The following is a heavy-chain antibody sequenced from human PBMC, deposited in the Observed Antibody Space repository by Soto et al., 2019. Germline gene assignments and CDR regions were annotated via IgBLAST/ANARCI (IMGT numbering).Heavy chain of an antibody. CDR3: ARGKQWLVGGRRHNWFDP. CDR2: IKSDGSST. Sequence: GGSLRLSCAASGLTFSSYWMHWVRQAPGKGLVWVSRIKSDGSSTSYADSVKGRFTISRDTSKNQFSLKLSSVTAADTAVYYCARGKQWLVGGRRHNWFDPWGQGTLVTVSS. CDR1: GLTFSSYW. V-gene: IGHV3-74*01. J-gene: IGHJ5*02. D-gene: IGHD6-19*01.